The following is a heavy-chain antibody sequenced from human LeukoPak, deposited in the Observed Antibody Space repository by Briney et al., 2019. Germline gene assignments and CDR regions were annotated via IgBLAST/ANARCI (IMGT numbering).Heavy chain of an antibody. CDR3: ARGPNLWFGELNWFDP. J-gene: IGHJ5*02. CDR1: GFTFSSYS. D-gene: IGHD3-10*01. CDR2: ISSSSSYI. Sequence: GGSLRLSCAASGFTFSSYSMNWVRQAPGKGLEWVSSISSSSSYIYYADSVKGRFTISRDNAKNSLYLQMNSLRAEDTAVYYCARGPNLWFGELNWFDPWGQGTLVTVSS. V-gene: IGHV3-21*01.